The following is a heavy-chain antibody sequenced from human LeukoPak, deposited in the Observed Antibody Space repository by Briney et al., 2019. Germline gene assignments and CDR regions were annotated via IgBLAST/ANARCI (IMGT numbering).Heavy chain of an antibody. Sequence: SETLSLTCAVYGESFSGYSWSWIRQPPGKGLEWIGSIYHSGSTYYNPSLKSRVTISVDTSKNQFPLKLSSVTAADTAVYYCARERRSYSGSYYADYWGQGTLVTVSS. J-gene: IGHJ4*02. V-gene: IGHV4-34*01. D-gene: IGHD1-26*01. CDR1: GESFSGYS. CDR3: ARERRSYSGSYYADY. CDR2: IYHSGST.